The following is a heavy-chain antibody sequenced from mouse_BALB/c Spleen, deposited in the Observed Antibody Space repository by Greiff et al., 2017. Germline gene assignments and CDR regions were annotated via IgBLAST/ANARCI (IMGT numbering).Heavy chain of an antibody. V-gene: IGHV2-9*02. CDR1: GFSLTSYG. Sequence: QVQLQQSGPGLVAPSQSLSITCTVSGFSLTSYGVHWVRQPPGKGLEWLGVIWAGGSTNYNSALMSRLSISKDNSKSQVFLKMNSLQTDDTAMYYCARPYDYEGAWFAYWGQGTLVTVSA. D-gene: IGHD2-4*01. CDR2: IWAGGST. CDR3: ARPYDYEGAWFAY. J-gene: IGHJ3*01.